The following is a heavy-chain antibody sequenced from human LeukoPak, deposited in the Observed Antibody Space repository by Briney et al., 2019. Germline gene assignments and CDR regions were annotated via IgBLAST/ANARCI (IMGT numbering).Heavy chain of an antibody. Sequence: GGSLRLSCAASGFTFSSYGMHWVRQAPGKGLEWVAFIRYDGSNKYYADSVKGRFTISRDNSKNTLYLQMNSLRAEDTAVYYCAKDNSIAALYYFDYWGQGTLVTVSS. J-gene: IGHJ4*02. V-gene: IGHV3-30*02. CDR3: AKDNSIAALYYFDY. CDR2: IRYDGSNK. CDR1: GFTFSSYG. D-gene: IGHD6-13*01.